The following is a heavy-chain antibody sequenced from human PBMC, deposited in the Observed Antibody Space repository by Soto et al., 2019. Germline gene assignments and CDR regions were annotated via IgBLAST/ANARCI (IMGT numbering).Heavy chain of an antibody. J-gene: IGHJ6*03. CDR2: ISGSGGST. Sequence: PGGSLRLSCAASGFTFSSYAMSWVRQAPGKGLEWVSAISGSGGSTYYADSVKGRFTISRDNSKNTLYLQMNSLRAEDTAVYYCAKQDRGISDGSYGDYLFGYMDVWGKGTTVTVSS. CDR1: GFTFSSYA. V-gene: IGHV3-23*01. D-gene: IGHD4-17*01. CDR3: AKQDRGISDGSYGDYLFGYMDV.